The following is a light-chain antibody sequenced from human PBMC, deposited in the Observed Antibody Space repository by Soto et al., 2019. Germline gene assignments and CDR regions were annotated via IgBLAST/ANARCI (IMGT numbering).Light chain of an antibody. CDR3: SSSTSSSTYV. J-gene: IGLJ1*01. Sequence: QSALTQPASVSGSPGQSITISCTGTSSDIGAYASVSWYQQHPDKAPKLIIYSVSHRSSGVSDRFSGSKSGNTASLTISGLHTEDEADYSCSSSTSSSTYVFGTGTKLTVL. CDR1: SSDIGAYAS. CDR2: SVS. V-gene: IGLV2-14*03.